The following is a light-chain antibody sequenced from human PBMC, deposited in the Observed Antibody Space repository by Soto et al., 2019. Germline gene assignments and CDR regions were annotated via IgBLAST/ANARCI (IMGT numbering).Light chain of an antibody. CDR1: SSNIGSNY. CDR2: RNN. Sequence: QSVLTQPPSASWTPGQRVTISCSGSSSNIGSNYVCWYQQLPGTAPKLLISRNNQRPSGVPDRFSGSKSGTSASLAISGLRSEDEADYYCAAWDDSLSGFYVFGTGSKLTVL. V-gene: IGLV1-47*01. CDR3: AAWDDSLSGFYV. J-gene: IGLJ1*01.